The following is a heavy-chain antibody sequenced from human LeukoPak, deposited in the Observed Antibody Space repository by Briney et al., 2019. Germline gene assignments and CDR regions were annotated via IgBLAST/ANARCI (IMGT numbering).Heavy chain of an antibody. D-gene: IGHD3-3*01. CDR2: ISYDGSNK. Sequence: PGRSLRLSCAASGFTFSSYGMHWVRQAPGKGLEWVAVISYDGSNKYYADSVKGRFTISRDNSKNTLYLQMNSLRAEDTAVYYCAKERDFWSGRYSRNPLDYWCQGTLVTVSS. CDR1: GFTFSSYG. J-gene: IGHJ4*02. CDR3: AKERDFWSGRYSRNPLDY. V-gene: IGHV3-30*18.